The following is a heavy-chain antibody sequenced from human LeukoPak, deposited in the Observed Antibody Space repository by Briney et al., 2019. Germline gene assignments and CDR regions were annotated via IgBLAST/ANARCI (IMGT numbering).Heavy chain of an antibody. CDR3: ARRLGGWDY. CDR1: GGSISSYY. J-gene: IGHJ4*02. Sequence: SEXLSLTCTVSGGSISSYYWSWLRQPAGKGLEGIGRIYTSGSTNYNPSLTSRGTMSVDTSKNQFSLKLSSVTAADTAVYYCARRLGGWDYWGQGTLVTVSS. CDR2: IYTSGST. D-gene: IGHD2-15*01. V-gene: IGHV4-4*07.